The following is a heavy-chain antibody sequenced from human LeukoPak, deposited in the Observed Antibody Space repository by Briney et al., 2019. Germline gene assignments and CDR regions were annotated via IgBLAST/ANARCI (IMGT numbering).Heavy chain of an antibody. CDR3: ARASVLLWFGELLADFDY. J-gene: IGHJ4*02. Sequence: PSETLSLTCAVYGGSFSGYYWSWIRQPPGKGLEWIGEINHSGSTNYNPSLKSRVTISVDTSKNQFSLKLSSVTAADTAVYYCARASVLLWFGELLADFDYWGQGTLATVSS. CDR1: GGSFSGYY. CDR2: INHSGST. V-gene: IGHV4-34*01. D-gene: IGHD3-10*01.